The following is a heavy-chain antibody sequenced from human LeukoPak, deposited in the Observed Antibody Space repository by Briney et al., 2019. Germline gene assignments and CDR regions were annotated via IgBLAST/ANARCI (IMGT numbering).Heavy chain of an antibody. CDR2: ISSSGSTI. J-gene: IGHJ3*02. D-gene: IGHD2-15*01. CDR3: ARVVYCSGGSCHIFAFDI. V-gene: IGHV3-48*04. CDR1: GRPFSSSI. Sequence: PGGSLRLSCALSGRPFSSSIMHWVRQAPGKGLEWVSYISSSGSTIFYADSVKGRFTISRDNAKNSLSLQVNSLRAEDTAVYYCARVVYCSGGSCHIFAFDIWGQGTMVTVSS.